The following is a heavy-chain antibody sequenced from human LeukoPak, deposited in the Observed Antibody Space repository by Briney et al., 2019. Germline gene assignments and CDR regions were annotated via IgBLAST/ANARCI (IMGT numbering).Heavy chain of an antibody. CDR1: GGSISSNDYY. D-gene: IGHD3-10*01. Sequence: PSETLSLTCTVSGGSISSNDYYWRWIRQPPGRGLEWIGNIYYSGSTFYNPSLKSRVTISVDTSKNQFSLKLSSVTAADTAVYYCARFMVRGLIVDYWGQGTLVTVSS. CDR2: IYYSGST. V-gene: IGHV4-39*01. J-gene: IGHJ4*02. CDR3: ARFMVRGLIVDY.